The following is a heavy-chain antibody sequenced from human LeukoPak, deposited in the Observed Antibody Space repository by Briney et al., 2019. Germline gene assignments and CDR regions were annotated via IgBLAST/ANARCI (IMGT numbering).Heavy chain of an antibody. D-gene: IGHD1-20*01. CDR1: GGTFSSYA. V-gene: IGHV1-69*04. J-gene: IGHJ6*02. CDR2: IIPILGIA. Sequence: ASVKVSRKASGGTFSSYAISWVRQAPGQGLEWMGRIIPILGIANYAQKFQGRVTITADKSTSTAYMELSSLRSEDTAVYYCITGTTENYGMDVWGQGTTVTVSS. CDR3: ITGTTENYGMDV.